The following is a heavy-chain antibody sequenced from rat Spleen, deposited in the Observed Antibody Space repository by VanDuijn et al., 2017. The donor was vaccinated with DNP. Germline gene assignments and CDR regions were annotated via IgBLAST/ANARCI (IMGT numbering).Heavy chain of an antibody. CDR3: TRDTTGIPTDY. V-gene: IGHV5-31*01. J-gene: IGHJ2*01. CDR2: ISSTGDNT. D-gene: IGHD1-9*01. Sequence: EVQLVESGGGPVQPGRSLKLSCVASGFIFSNYWMTWIRQAPGKGLEWVASISSTGDNTYYSDSVKGRFSLSRDNAKSTLYLQMNSLRSEDTATYYCTRDTTGIPTDYWGQGVMVTVSS. CDR1: GFIFSNYW.